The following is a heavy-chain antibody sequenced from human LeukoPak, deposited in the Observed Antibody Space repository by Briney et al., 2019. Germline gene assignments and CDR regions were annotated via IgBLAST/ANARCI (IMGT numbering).Heavy chain of an antibody. Sequence: SETLSLTCTVSGGSISSGGYYWSWIRQHPGKGLEWIGYIYYSGSTYYNPSLKSRVTISVDTSKNQFSLKLSSVTAADTAVYYCARDGGGYCSNTSCNWFDPWGQGTLVTVSS. V-gene: IGHV4-31*03. J-gene: IGHJ5*02. CDR2: IYYSGST. CDR3: ARDGGGYCSNTSCNWFDP. D-gene: IGHD2-2*01. CDR1: GGSISSGGYY.